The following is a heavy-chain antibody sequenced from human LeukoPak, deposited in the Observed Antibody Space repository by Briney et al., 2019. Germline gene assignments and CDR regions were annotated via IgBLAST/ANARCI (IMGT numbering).Heavy chain of an antibody. CDR3: ASALTTVTPHFHC. CDR2: IDTDGSSA. V-gene: IGHV3-74*01. Sequence: PGGSLRLSCAASGFTFSSFWMSWVRQPPGKGLVWVSRIDTDGSSATYADSVKGRFTISRDNAKNTVYLQMNSLRVEDTGVYYCASALTTVTPHFHCWGQGTLVTVSS. D-gene: IGHD4-17*01. J-gene: IGHJ4*02. CDR1: GFTFSSFW.